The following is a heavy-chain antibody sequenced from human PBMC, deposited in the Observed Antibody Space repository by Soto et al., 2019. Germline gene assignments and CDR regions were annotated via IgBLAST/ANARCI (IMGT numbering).Heavy chain of an antibody. CDR3: ARVRSPLSPFDY. CDR2: INPSGGST. V-gene: IGHV1-46*01. Sequence: QVQLVQSGAEVKKPGASVKVSCKASGYTFTSYYMHWVRQAPGQGLEWMGIINPSGGSTSYAQKFQGRVTITADKATSTAYMELSSLRSEDTAVYYCARVRSPLSPFDYWGQGSLVTVSS. J-gene: IGHJ4*02. CDR1: GYTFTSYY.